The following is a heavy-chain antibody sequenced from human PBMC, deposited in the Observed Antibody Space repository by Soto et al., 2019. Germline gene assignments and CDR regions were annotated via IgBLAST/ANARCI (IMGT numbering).Heavy chain of an antibody. Sequence: SETLSLTCTVSGKSVSTFYWSWIRQPPGKGLEWIGHAYYSGSTNYDPSLKRRVTISVDMSKNQVSLRLTSVTAADTAVYYCARSTDYTQIASYHYGMDVWGQGTSVTVS. V-gene: IGHV4-59*02. D-gene: IGHD4-4*01. CDR3: ARSTDYTQIASYHYGMDV. J-gene: IGHJ6*02. CDR1: GKSVSTFY. CDR2: AYYSGST.